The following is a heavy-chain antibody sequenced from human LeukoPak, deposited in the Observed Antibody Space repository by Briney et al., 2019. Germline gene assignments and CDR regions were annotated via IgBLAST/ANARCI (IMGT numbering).Heavy chain of an antibody. CDR3: AKENYYESSGYVDY. CDR1: GFTFSSYG. Sequence: PGGSLRLSCVASGFTFSSYGMHWVRQAPGKGLEGVGVISNDGSNKHYADSVKGRFTISRDNSKNTLYLQMNSLRAEDTAVYYCAKENYYESSGYVDYWGQGTLVTVSS. J-gene: IGHJ4*02. D-gene: IGHD3-22*01. V-gene: IGHV3-30*18. CDR2: ISNDGSNK.